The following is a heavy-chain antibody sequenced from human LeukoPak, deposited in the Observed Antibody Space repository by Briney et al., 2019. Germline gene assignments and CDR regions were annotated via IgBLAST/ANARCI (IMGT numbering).Heavy chain of an antibody. V-gene: IGHV4-38-2*02. CDR2: IYHSGST. D-gene: IGHD6-13*01. CDR1: GYSISSGYY. CDR3: ARDGAAAGSKPIDY. J-gene: IGHJ4*02. Sequence: PSETLSLTCTVSGYSISSGYYWGWIRQPPGKGLEWIASIYHSGSTYYNPSLKSRVTISVDTSKNQFSLKLSSVTAADTAVYYCARDGAAAGSKPIDYWGQGTLVTVSS.